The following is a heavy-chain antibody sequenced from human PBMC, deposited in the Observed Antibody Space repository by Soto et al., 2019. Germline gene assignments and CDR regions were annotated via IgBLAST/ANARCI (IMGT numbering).Heavy chain of an antibody. Sequence: ASVKLSCKASGYTFTSYYMHWVRQAPGQGLEWMGWINPNSGGTNYAQKFQGWVTMTRDTSISTAYMELSRLRSDDTAVYYCAREGYGDSFDYWGQGTLVTVSS. J-gene: IGHJ4*02. CDR2: INPNSGGT. CDR3: AREGYGDSFDY. V-gene: IGHV1-2*04. CDR1: GYTFTSYY. D-gene: IGHD4-17*01.